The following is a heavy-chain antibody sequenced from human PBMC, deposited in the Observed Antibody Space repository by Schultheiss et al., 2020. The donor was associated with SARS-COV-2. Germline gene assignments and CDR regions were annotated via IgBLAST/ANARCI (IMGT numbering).Heavy chain of an antibody. Sequence: GGSLRLSCAAYGFTFSDSWMSWVRQAPGKGLEWVANIKQDGSEKYYVDSVKGRFTISRDNSKNTLYLQMSSLRAEDTAVYYCVKDPRDSSWYFQHWGQGTLVTVSS. D-gene: IGHD3-22*01. CDR3: VKDPRDSSWYFQH. CDR2: IKQDGSEK. J-gene: IGHJ1*01. V-gene: IGHV3-7*01. CDR1: GFTFSDSW.